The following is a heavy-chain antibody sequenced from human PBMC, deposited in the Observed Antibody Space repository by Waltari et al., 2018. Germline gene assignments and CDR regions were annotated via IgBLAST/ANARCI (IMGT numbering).Heavy chain of an antibody. CDR3: ARPYSSGWSPMGY. J-gene: IGHJ4*02. D-gene: IGHD6-13*01. CDR1: GGSVSDSYY. V-gene: IGHV4-61*01. Sequence: QVQLQESGPGLVKPSETLSLTCAVSGGSVSDSYYWNWIRQPPGKGLEWIGNIYGNSASTNYNASLKSRVTISKDTSKNQFFLKVRSVTGADTAVYYCARPYSSGWSPMGYWGQGVLVTVSS. CDR2: IYGNSAST.